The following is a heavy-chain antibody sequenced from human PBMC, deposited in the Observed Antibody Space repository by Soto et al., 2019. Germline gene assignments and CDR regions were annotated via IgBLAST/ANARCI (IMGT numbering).Heavy chain of an antibody. D-gene: IGHD1-1*01. J-gene: IGHJ4*02. CDR2: VFRGGSV. CDR1: GGSMTTGSYF. CDR3: ARARNRYFDY. Sequence: PSETLSLTCNVSGGSMTTGSYFWSWIRQPPGKGLEWIGYVFRGGSVNYSPSFKSRVTISIDTSKNQFSLMLKSVTAADTAVYFCARARNRYFDYWGQGALVTVSS. V-gene: IGHV4-61*01.